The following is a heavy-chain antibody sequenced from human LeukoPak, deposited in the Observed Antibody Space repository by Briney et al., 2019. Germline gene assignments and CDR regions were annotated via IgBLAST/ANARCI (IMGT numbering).Heavy chain of an antibody. CDR1: GYTFTGYY. Sequence: ASVKVSCKASGYTFTGYYMRWVRQAPGQGLEWMGWINPNSGGTNYAQKFQGRVTMTRDTSISTAYMELSRLRSDDTAVYYCARGVSKHDYGDYVDYWGQGTLVTVSS. D-gene: IGHD4-17*01. CDR3: ARGVSKHDYGDYVDY. CDR2: INPNSGGT. J-gene: IGHJ4*02. V-gene: IGHV1-2*02.